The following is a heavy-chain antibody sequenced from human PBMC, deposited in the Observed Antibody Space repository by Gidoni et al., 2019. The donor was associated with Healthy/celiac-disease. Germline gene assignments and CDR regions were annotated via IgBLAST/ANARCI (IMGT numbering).Heavy chain of an antibody. V-gene: IGHV1-18*01. CDR1: GYTITSYG. Sequence: QVQLVQSGAEVKKPGASVKVSCKASGYTITSYGISWVRQAPGQGLEWMGWISAYNGNTNYAQKLQGRVTMTTDTSTSTAYMELRSLRSDDTAVYYCARDRTPFFRGHDAFDIWGQGTMVTVSS. J-gene: IGHJ3*02. CDR2: ISAYNGNT. D-gene: IGHD3-10*01. CDR3: ARDRTPFFRGHDAFDI.